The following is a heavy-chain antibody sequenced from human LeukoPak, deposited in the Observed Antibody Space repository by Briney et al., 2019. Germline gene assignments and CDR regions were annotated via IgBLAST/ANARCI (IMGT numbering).Heavy chain of an antibody. D-gene: IGHD2-8*01. J-gene: IGHJ4*02. Sequence: GGSLRLSCAASGFTFSSYWMHWVRQAPGKGLMWVSRINSDGSSTSYADSVKGRFTISRDNAKNSLYLQMNSLRAEDTAVYYCARGSKDIVLMVYPQDYWGQGTLVTVSS. CDR1: GFTFSSYW. V-gene: IGHV3-74*01. CDR2: INSDGSST. CDR3: ARGSKDIVLMVYPQDY.